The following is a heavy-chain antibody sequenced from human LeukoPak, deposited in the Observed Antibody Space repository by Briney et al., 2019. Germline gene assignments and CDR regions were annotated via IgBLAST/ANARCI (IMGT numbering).Heavy chain of an antibody. CDR1: GGTFSSYA. CDR2: IIPILGIA. Sequence: SVKVSCKASGGTFSSYAISWVRQAPGQGLEWMGRIIPILGIANYAQKFQGRVTITADKSTSTAYMELSSLRSEDTAVYYCARFRGDYDAFDIWGQGTMVTVSS. D-gene: IGHD4-17*01. V-gene: IGHV1-69*04. J-gene: IGHJ3*02. CDR3: ARFRGDYDAFDI.